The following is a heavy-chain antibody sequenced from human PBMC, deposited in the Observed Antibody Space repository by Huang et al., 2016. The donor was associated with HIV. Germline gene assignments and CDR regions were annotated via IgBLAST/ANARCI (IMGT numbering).Heavy chain of an antibody. V-gene: IGHV4-34*02. J-gene: IGHJ3*01. CDR1: GGSLSDFY. CDR2: VHHVGTH. D-gene: IGHD3-16*01. Sequence: QVQLKQWGAGLLKPSETLSLTCAVSGGSLSDFYWSWIRQSPGKGLEWIGEVHHVGTHKDNPAVESRGIIAVDTAMNQLSLNLTSVTAGDTAIYYCARDRHPGDEHVWGTFGGYGLDLWGQGTRVTVSS. CDR3: ARDRHPGDEHVWGTFGGYGLDL.